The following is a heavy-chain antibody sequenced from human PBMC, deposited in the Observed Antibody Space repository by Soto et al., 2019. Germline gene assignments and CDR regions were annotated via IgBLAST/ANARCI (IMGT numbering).Heavy chain of an antibody. J-gene: IGHJ5*02. Sequence: GGSLRLSCRTSGFIFSTYWMHWVRHAPGKGLLWVSNVNSDESSSAYADPVKGRFTISRDNAKNTLYLQMNSLRVEDTAIYYCASPLSRSPWLDTWGQGTLVPVSS. CDR1: GFIFSTYW. CDR3: ASPLSRSPWLDT. CDR2: VNSDESSS. D-gene: IGHD6-13*01. V-gene: IGHV3-74*01.